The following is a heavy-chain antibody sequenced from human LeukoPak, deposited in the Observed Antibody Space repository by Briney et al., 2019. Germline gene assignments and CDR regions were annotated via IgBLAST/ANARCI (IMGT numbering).Heavy chain of an antibody. J-gene: IGHJ3*02. CDR1: GGSISSYY. CDR3: ARYDYGGKLGTDAFDI. D-gene: IGHD4-23*01. V-gene: IGHV4-59*01. CDR2: IYYSGST. Sequence: SETLSLTCTVSGGSISSYYWSWIRQPPGKGLEWIGYIYYSGSTNYNPSLKSRVTISVDTSKNQFSLKLSSVTAADTAVYYCARYDYGGKLGTDAFDIWGQGTMVTVSS.